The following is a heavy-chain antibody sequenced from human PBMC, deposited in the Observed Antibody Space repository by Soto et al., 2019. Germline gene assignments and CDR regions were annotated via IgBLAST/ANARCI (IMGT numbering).Heavy chain of an antibody. CDR3: AAPPRY. J-gene: IGHJ4*02. CDR1: SASISSTDYT. V-gene: IGHV4-39*07. CDR2: IYYSGNT. D-gene: IGHD6-6*01. Sequence: SETLSLTCTVSSASISSTDYTWGWIRQPPGKGLEWIGSIYYSGNTYYNPSLNSRVTVSVDTSKNQFSMKVTSVTAADTAVYYCAAPPRYWGQGTLVTVSS.